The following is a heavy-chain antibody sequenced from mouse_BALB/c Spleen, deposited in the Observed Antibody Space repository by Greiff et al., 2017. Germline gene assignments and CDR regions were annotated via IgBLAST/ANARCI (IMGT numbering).Heavy chain of an antibody. CDR3: ARWDYGYDYYAMDD. D-gene: IGHD2-2*01. CDR1: GFNIKDTY. CDR2: IDPANGNT. J-gene: IGHJ4*01. Sequence: VQLQQSGAELVKPGASVKLSCTASGFNIKDTYMHWVKQRPEQGLEWIGRIDPANGNTKYDPKFQGKATITADTSSNTAYLQLSSLTSEDTAVYYCARWDYGYDYYAMDDWGQGTSVTVSS. V-gene: IGHV14-3*02.